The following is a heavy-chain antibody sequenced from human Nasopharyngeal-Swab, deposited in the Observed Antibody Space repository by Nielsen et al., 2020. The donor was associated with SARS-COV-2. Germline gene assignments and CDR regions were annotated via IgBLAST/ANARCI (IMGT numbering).Heavy chain of an antibody. V-gene: IGHV3-33*01. CDR2: IWYDGSNK. D-gene: IGHD4-17*01. Sequence: GESLKISCAASGFTFSSYGMHWVRQAPGKGLEWVAVIWYDGSNKYYADSVKGRFTISRDSSKNTLYLQMNSLRAEDTAVYYCARGYGDYGMDVWGQGTTVTVSS. CDR1: GFTFSSYG. J-gene: IGHJ6*02. CDR3: ARGYGDYGMDV.